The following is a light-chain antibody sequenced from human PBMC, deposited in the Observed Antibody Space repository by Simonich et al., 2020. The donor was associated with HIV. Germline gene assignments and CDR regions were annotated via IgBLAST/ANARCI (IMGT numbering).Light chain of an antibody. CDR3: KQYNSYSKT. J-gene: IGKJ1*01. Sequence: DIQMTQSPSTLSASVGNRVTITCRASQCISSWLAWYQQKPGKAPKLMIYKESSLESAVPSRFSGSGSGTEFTLTISSLQPDDFAPYYCKQYNSYSKTFGQGTKVEIK. CDR1: QCISSW. CDR2: KES. V-gene: IGKV1-5*03.